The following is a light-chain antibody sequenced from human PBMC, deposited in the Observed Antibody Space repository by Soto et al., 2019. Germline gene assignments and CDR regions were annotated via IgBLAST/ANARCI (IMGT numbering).Light chain of an antibody. Sequence: QSALTQPRSVSGSPGQSVTISCTGTSSDVGGYGYVSWYQHSPANVPRLMIYDVTKRPSGVPDRFSGSKSGNTASLTISGLQAEDEAVYYCCSYAGTYTGYVFGIGTKLTVL. CDR2: DVT. CDR1: SSDVGGYGY. CDR3: CSYAGTYTGYV. V-gene: IGLV2-11*01. J-gene: IGLJ1*01.